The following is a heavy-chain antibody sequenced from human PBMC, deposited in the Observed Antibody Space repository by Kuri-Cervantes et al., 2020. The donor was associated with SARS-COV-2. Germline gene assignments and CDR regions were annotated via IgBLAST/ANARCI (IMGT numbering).Heavy chain of an antibody. J-gene: IGHJ4*02. D-gene: IGHD6-13*01. CDR3: AKDPSSSWSDYFDY. V-gene: IGHV3-11*01. Sequence: GGSLRLSCAASGFTFSDYYMIWIRQAPGKGLEWVAYISTGGGNIYYADSVKGRFTISRDNAKNSLYLQMNSLRAEDTAVYYCAKDPSSSWSDYFDYWGQGTLVTVSS. CDR2: ISTGGGNI. CDR1: GFTFSDYY.